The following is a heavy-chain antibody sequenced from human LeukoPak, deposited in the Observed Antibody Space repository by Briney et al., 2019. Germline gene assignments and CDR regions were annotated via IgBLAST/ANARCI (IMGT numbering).Heavy chain of an antibody. CDR1: GGSISSHY. CDR3: ARLYYYDSSGYWFYYFDH. V-gene: IGHV4-59*11. J-gene: IGHJ4*02. Sequence: SETLSLTCTVSGGSISSHYWSWIRQPPGKGLEWIGYIYYSGSTNYNPSPKSRVTISLDTSKSQFSLRLSSVAAADTAVYYCARLYYYDSSGYWFYYFDHWGQGTLVTVSS. D-gene: IGHD3-22*01. CDR2: IYYSGST.